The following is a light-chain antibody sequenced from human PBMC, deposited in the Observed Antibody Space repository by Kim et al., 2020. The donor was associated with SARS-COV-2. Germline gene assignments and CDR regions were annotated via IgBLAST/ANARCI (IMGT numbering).Light chain of an antibody. J-gene: IGKJ2*01. CDR2: DAS. V-gene: IGKV1-5*01. CDR3: QQYETYPS. Sequence: LSASVGARVTITCRASQGITTYLAWYQQKPGKAPRLLISDASTLESGVPSRFSGSGFATYFSLTINSLQPDDSATYYCQQYETYPSFGQGTKLEI. CDR1: QGITTY.